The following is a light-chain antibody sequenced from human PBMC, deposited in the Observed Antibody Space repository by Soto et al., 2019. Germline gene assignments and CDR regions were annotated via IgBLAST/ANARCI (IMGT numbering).Light chain of an antibody. Sequence: EIVLTQSPGTLSLSPGERATLSCRADQSVSSNFLAWYQQKPGQAPRLLIYGASSRATGIPHRFSGSGSGTDFTLIISSLVPEDFAVYYCQQYGSSPITFGQGTRPEIK. CDR1: QSVSSNF. CDR3: QQYGSSPIT. J-gene: IGKJ5*01. V-gene: IGKV3-20*01. CDR2: GAS.